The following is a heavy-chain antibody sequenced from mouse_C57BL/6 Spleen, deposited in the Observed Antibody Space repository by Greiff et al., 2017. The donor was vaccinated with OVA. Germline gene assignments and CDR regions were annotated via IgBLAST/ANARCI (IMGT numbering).Heavy chain of an antibody. CDR3: ARALPYYGYCDV. Sequence: EVKLLESGPGLVKPSQSLSLTCSVTGYSITSGYYWNWIRQFPGNKLEWMGYISYDGSNNYNPSLKNRISITRDTSKNQFFLKLNSVTTEDTATYYCARALPYYGYCDVWGTGTTVTVSS. J-gene: IGHJ1*03. CDR1: GYSITSGYY. V-gene: IGHV3-6*01. CDR2: ISYDGSN. D-gene: IGHD2-10*01.